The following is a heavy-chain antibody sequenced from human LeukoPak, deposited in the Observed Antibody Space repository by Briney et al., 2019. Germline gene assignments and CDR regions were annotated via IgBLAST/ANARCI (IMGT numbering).Heavy chain of an antibody. Sequence: KAGGSLRLSSAASGFTFSDYYMSWIRQAPGKGLGCVSYISSSDSSIYYADSVKGRFTISRDNTKNSLYLQMNSLRAEDTDVYYCARGIPRDPSITTRWGQGTLVTVSS. CDR2: ISSSDSSI. V-gene: IGHV3-11*04. CDR1: GFTFSDYY. J-gene: IGHJ4*02. CDR3: ARGIPRDPSITTR. D-gene: IGHD3-3*01.